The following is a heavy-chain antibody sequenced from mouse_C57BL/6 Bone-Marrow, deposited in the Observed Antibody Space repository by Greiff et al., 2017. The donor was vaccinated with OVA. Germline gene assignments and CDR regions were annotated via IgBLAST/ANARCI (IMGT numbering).Heavy chain of an antibody. CDR2: IDPANGNT. D-gene: IGHD1-1*01. CDR1: GFNIKNTY. CDR3: ASPLITTVVVHWYFDV. J-gene: IGHJ1*03. Sequence: EVQLQQSVAELVRPGASVKLSCTASGFNIKNTYMHWVKQRPEQGLEWIGRIDPANGNTKYAPKFQGKATITADTSSNTAYLQLSSLTSEDTAIYYCASPLITTVVVHWYFDVWGTGTTVTVSS. V-gene: IGHV14-3*01.